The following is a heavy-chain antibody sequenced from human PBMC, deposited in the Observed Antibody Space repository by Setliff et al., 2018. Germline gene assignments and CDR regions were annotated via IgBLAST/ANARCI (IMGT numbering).Heavy chain of an antibody. CDR1: GGSVGNSYYY. D-gene: IGHD3-22*01. J-gene: IGHJ5*02. CDR2: IYTTWST. Sequence: PSETLSLTCTVSGGSVGNSYYYWNWIRQPAGKGLEWIGRIYTTWSTNYNPSLMSRVTISLDPSNNQFSLSLSSVTAADTAVYYCARAHTWSLPNDNSGYPGWFDPWGQGTLVTVSS. CDR3: ARAHTWSLPNDNSGYPGWFDP. V-gene: IGHV4-61*02.